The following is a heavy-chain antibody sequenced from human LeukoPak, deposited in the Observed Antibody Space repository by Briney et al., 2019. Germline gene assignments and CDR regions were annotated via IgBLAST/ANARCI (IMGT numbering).Heavy chain of an antibody. V-gene: IGHV3-30*02. Sequence: PGGSLRLSCAASGFTFSSYGMHWVRQAPGKGLEWVAFIRYDGSNKYYADSVKGRFTISRDNSKNTLYLQMNSLRAEDTAVYYCAKGGREYSYGSFDYWGQGTLVTVSS. D-gene: IGHD5-18*01. CDR2: IRYDGSNK. CDR1: GFTFSSYG. CDR3: AKGGREYSYGSFDY. J-gene: IGHJ4*02.